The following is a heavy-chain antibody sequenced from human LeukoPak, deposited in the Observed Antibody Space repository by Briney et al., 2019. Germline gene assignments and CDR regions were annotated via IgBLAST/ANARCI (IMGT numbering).Heavy chain of an antibody. CDR1: GGSFSGYY. Sequence: PSETLSLTCAVSGGSFSGYYWTWIRQPPGKGLEWIGEINHSGSANYNPSLMSRVAIPLDTSKNHFSLNLSSVTAADTAVYYCASLDYWGQGTLVTVSS. CDR3: ASLDY. V-gene: IGHV4-34*01. CDR2: INHSGSA. J-gene: IGHJ4*02.